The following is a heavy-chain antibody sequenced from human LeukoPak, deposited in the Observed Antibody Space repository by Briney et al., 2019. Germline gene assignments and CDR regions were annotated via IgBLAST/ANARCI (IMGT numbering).Heavy chain of an antibody. V-gene: IGHV3-66*01. CDR1: GFTVSSNY. CDR2: IYSGGST. Sequence: GGSLRLSCAASGFTVSSNYMSWVRQAPGKGLEWVSVIYSGGSTYYADSVKGRFTISRDNSKNTLYLQMNSLRAEDTAEYYCATTPLYGSGSYSYFDYWGQGTLVTVSS. D-gene: IGHD3-10*01. CDR3: ATTPLYGSGSYSYFDY. J-gene: IGHJ4*02.